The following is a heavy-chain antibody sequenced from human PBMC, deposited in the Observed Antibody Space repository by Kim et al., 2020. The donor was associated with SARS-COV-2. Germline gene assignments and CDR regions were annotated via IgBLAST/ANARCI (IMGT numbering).Heavy chain of an antibody. D-gene: IGHD6-6*01. V-gene: IGHV3-23*01. J-gene: IGHJ6*02. Sequence: GGSLRLSCAASGFTFSSYAMSWVRQAPGKGLEWVSAISGSGGSTYYADSVKGRFTISRDNSKNTLYLQMNSLRAEDTAVYYCAKDRYSSSSVNYYYGMDVWGQGTTVTVSS. CDR2: ISGSGGST. CDR1: GFTFSSYA. CDR3: AKDRYSSSSVNYYYGMDV.